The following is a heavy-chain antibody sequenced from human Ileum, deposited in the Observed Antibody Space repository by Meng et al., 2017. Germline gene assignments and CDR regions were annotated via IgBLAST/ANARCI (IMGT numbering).Heavy chain of an antibody. CDR1: GYTFTGYY. J-gene: IGHJ6*02. CDR3: AGWFGEGFGGMDV. CDR2: INPNSGGT. Sequence: GESLKISCKASGYTFTGYYMRWVRQAPGQGLEWMGRINPNSGGTNYAQKFQGRVTMTRDTSISTDYMELSRLRSDDTAVYYCAGWFGEGFGGMDVWGQGTTVTVSS. D-gene: IGHD3-10*01. V-gene: IGHV1-2*06.